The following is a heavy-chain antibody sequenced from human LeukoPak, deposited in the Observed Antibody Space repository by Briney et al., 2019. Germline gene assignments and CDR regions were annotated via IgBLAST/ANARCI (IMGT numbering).Heavy chain of an antibody. CDR3: ARDYQGHFEY. J-gene: IGHJ4*02. D-gene: IGHD2-2*01. CDR1: GFTFSSFA. CDR2: IKQDGNEK. V-gene: IGHV3-7*05. Sequence: GGSLRLSCAASGFTFSSFAMSWVRQAPGKGLEWVANIKQDGNEKYYVDSVEGRFTISRDNAKNSLYLQMSSLRVEDTAVYYCARDYQGHFEYWGQGTLVTVSS.